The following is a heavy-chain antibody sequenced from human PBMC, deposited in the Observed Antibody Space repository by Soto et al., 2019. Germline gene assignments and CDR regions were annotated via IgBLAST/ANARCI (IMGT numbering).Heavy chain of an antibody. V-gene: IGHV4-59*01. J-gene: IGHJ5*02. CDR2: IYYSGST. CDR1: GGSISSYY. D-gene: IGHD3-10*01. CDR3: ARGYGSGSYIWFDP. Sequence: LSLTCTVSGGSISSYYWSWIRQPPGKGLEWIGYIYYSGSTNYNPSLKGRVTISVDTSKNQFSLKLSSVTAADTAVYYCARGYGSGSYIWFDPWGQGTLVTVSS.